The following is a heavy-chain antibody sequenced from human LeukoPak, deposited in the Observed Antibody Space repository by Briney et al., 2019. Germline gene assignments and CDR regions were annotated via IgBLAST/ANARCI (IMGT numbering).Heavy chain of an antibody. V-gene: IGHV3-74*01. CDR1: GFTVSSNY. J-gene: IGHJ4*02. Sequence: GGSLRLSCAASGFTVSSNYMSWVRQAPGKGLVWVSNINSDGSNTNYADSVKGRFTISRDNAKNTLYLQMNSLRAEDTAVYYCVNLKIATLGTNGWGQGTLVTVSS. D-gene: IGHD6-13*01. CDR2: INSDGSNT. CDR3: VNLKIATLGTNG.